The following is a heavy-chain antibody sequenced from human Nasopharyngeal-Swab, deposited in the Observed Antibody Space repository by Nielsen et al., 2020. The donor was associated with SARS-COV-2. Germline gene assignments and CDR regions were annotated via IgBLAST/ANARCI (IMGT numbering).Heavy chain of an antibody. D-gene: IGHD3-22*01. CDR1: GFTFSSYA. CDR2: ISGSGGST. J-gene: IGHJ6*02. V-gene: IGHV3-23*01. Sequence: GESLKISCAASGFTFSSYAMSWVRQAPGKGLEWVSAISGSGGSTYYADSVKGRFTISRDNSKNTLYLQMNSLRAEDTAVYYCARNYDSSGDGMDVWGQGTTVTVSS. CDR3: ARNYDSSGDGMDV.